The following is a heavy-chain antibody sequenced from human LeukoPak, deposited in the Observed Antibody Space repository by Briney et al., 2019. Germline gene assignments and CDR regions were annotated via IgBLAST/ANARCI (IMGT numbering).Heavy chain of an antibody. CDR3: ARAPITSPFYFDY. CDR2: INWSGGST. Sequence: GGSLRLSCTASGFAFDEHGMGWVRQVPGKGLEWVSGINWSGGSTGYADPLRGRFTISRDNAKNSLYLQMDSLRAEDTALYYCARAPITSPFYFDYWGQGTLVTVSS. J-gene: IGHJ4*02. V-gene: IGHV3-20*04. D-gene: IGHD2-2*01. CDR1: GFAFDEHG.